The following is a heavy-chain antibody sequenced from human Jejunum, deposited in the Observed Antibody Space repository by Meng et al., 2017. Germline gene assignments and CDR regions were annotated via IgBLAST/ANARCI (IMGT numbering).Heavy chain of an antibody. CDR1: GFTVSSTY. V-gene: IGHV3-66*02. D-gene: IGHD1-26*01. Sequence: GESLKISCTASGFTVSSTYMNWVRQAPGKGLEWVSVISVDGNTYYADSVKGRFSISRDISQNTLYLQMNSLRVEDTALYYCARVGSRQDDAFDIWGPGTMVTVSS. CDR3: ARVGSRQDDAFDI. CDR2: ISVDGNT. J-gene: IGHJ3*02.